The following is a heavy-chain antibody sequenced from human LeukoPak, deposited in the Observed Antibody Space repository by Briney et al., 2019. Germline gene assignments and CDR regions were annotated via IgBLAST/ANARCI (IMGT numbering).Heavy chain of an antibody. J-gene: IGHJ4*02. Sequence: PGGSLRLSCAASGFTFSYYSFNWVRQAPGKGLEWIAYISISNNSIYYADSVKGRSTISRDNAKNSLYLQMNSLRVEDTAVYYCARETIYSDKVIDHWGQGTPVTASS. CDR1: GFTFSYYS. D-gene: IGHD4-17*01. CDR2: ISISNNSI. CDR3: ARETIYSDKVIDH. V-gene: IGHV3-48*01.